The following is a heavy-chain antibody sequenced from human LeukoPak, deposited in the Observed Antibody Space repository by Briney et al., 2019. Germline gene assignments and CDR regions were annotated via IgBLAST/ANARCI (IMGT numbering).Heavy chain of an antibody. J-gene: IGHJ5*02. CDR1: GYTFTSYA. CDR2: INPNTGNP. Sequence: RRASVKVSCKASGYTFTSYAMNWVRQAPGQGLEWMGWINPNTGNPTYAQGFTGRFVFSLDTSVSTTYLQISSPKAEDTAVYYCARAYQRLGGLSFPDQWGQGTLVSVSS. CDR3: ARAYQRLGGLSFPDQ. V-gene: IGHV7-4-1*02. D-gene: IGHD3-16*02.